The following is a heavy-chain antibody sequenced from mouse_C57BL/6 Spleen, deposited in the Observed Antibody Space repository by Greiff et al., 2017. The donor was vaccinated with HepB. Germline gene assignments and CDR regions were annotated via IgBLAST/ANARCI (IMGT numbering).Heavy chain of an antibody. J-gene: IGHJ3*01. V-gene: IGHV1-81*01. D-gene: IGHD2-14*01. CDR1: GYTFTSYG. CDR3: ARERVLAY. CDR2: IYPRSGNT. Sequence: QVQLKESGAELARPGASVKLSCKASGYTFTSYGISWVKQRTRQGLEWIGEIYPRSGNTYYNEKFKGKATLTADKSSSTAYMELRSLTSEDSAVYFCARERVLAYWGQGTLVTVSA.